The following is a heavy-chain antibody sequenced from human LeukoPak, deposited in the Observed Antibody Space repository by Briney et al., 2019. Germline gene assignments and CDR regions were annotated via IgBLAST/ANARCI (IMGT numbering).Heavy chain of an antibody. V-gene: IGHV3-23*01. CDR3: AKPPPGFRTERITMIVAFDY. J-gene: IGHJ4*02. Sequence: GGSLRLSCAASGFTFSSYAMSWVRQAPGKGLEWVSAISGSGGSTYYADSVKGRFTISRDNFKNTLYLQMNSLRAEDTAVYYCAKPPPGFRTERITMIVAFDYWGQGTLVTVSS. D-gene: IGHD3-22*01. CDR2: ISGSGGST. CDR1: GFTFSSYA.